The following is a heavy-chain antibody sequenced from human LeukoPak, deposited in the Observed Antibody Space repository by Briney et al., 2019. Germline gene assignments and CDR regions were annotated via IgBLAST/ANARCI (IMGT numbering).Heavy chain of an antibody. CDR3: AADGRDYGDYVVAFDI. CDR1: GLTFTSSA. Sequence: ASVKVSCKASGLTFTSSAVQWVRQARGQRLEWIGWIVVGSGNTNYAQKFQERVTITRDMSTSTAYMELSSLRSEDTAVYYCAADGRDYGDYVVAFDIWGQGTMVTVSS. D-gene: IGHD4-17*01. CDR2: IVVGSGNT. V-gene: IGHV1-58*01. J-gene: IGHJ3*02.